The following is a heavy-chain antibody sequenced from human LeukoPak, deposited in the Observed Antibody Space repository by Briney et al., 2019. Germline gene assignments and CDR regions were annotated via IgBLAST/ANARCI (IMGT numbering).Heavy chain of an antibody. V-gene: IGHV3-23*01. CDR1: GFTFSSSA. CDR2: ISASGGST. Sequence: GGSLRLSCAASGFTFSSSAMSWVRQVPGKGLEWVSGISASGGSTSYADSVRGRFTISRDNSKNTLYLQMNSLRAEDTAVYYCAKVPSRNWDWGNIFDYWGQGTLVTVSS. CDR3: AKVPSRNWDWGNIFDY. J-gene: IGHJ4*02. D-gene: IGHD1-7*01.